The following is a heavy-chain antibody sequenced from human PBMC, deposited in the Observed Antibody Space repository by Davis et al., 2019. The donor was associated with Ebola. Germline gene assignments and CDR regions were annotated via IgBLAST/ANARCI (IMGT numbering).Heavy chain of an antibody. Sequence: GESLKISCAASGFTFSSYSMNWVRQAPGKGLEWVSSISSSSSYIYYADSVKGRFTISRDNAKNTLYLQMNSLRAEDTAVYYCARALRGVLYWGQGTLVTVSS. V-gene: IGHV3-21*01. J-gene: IGHJ4*02. CDR1: GFTFSSYS. CDR2: ISSSSSYI. CDR3: ARALRGVLY. D-gene: IGHD3-10*01.